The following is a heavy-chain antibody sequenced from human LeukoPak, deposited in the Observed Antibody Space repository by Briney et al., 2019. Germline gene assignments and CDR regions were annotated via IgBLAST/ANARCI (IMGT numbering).Heavy chain of an antibody. V-gene: IGHV4-61*08. J-gene: IGHJ4*02. Sequence: SETLSLTCAVSGGSSRSGDYFWSWIRQPPGKGLEWIGYIYYSGSSNYNPSLKRRVTISVDTSKSQFSLKLSSVTAADTAVYYCASRGGSSWYFDYWGQGTLVTVSS. D-gene: IGHD6-13*01. CDR1: GGSSRSGDYF. CDR2: IYYSGSS. CDR3: ASRGGSSWYFDY.